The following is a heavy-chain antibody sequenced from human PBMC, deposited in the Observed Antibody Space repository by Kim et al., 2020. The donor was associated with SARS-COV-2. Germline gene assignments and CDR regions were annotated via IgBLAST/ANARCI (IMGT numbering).Heavy chain of an antibody. CDR2: ISSSSSYT. CDR3: ARCREYSSLPYYYYGMDV. D-gene: IGHD6-6*01. V-gene: IGHV3-11*06. J-gene: IGHJ6*02. Sequence: GGSLRLSCAASGFTFSDYYMSWIRQAPGKGLEWVSYISSSSSYTNYADPVKGRFTISRDNAKNSLYLQMNSLRAEDTAVYYCARCREYSSLPYYYYGMDVWGQGTTVTVSS. CDR1: GFTFSDYY.